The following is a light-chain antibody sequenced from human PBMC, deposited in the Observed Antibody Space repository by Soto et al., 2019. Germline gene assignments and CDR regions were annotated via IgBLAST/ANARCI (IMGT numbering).Light chain of an antibody. V-gene: IGLV1-47*01. J-gene: IGLJ3*02. CDR1: TSNVERNY. Sequence: QSVLTQPPSASGTPGQRVIITCSGGTSNVERNYVYWYQHLPGAAPKLLIYRDHQRPSGVPDRFSASKSGTSASLAISGPRSEDEADYYCAVWDDRLSGLFGGGTKVTVL. CDR2: RDH. CDR3: AVWDDRLSGL.